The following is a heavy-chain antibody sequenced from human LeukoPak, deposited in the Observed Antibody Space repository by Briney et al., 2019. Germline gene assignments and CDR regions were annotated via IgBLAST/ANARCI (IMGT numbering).Heavy chain of an antibody. CDR3: AREVRYCSSTSCYAYYFDY. Sequence: GASAKVSCKASGYTFTSYDINWVRQATGQGLEWMGWMNPNSGNTGYAQKFQGRVTMTRNTSISTAYMELSSLRSEDTAVYYCAREVRYCSSTSCYAYYFDYWGQGTLVTVSS. CDR2: MNPNSGNT. J-gene: IGHJ4*02. CDR1: GYTFTSYD. D-gene: IGHD2-2*01. V-gene: IGHV1-8*01.